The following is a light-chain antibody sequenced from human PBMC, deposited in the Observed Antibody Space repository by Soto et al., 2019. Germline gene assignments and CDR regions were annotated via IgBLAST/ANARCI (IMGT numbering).Light chain of an antibody. CDR3: QQSYSTPYT. CDR2: AAS. CDR1: QSSSSY. V-gene: IGKV1-39*01. Sequence: DIQMTQSPSSLSASVGDRVTITCRASQSSSSYLNWYQQKPGKAPKLLIYAASSLQSGVPSRFSGSGSGTDFTLTISSLQPEDFATYYCQQSYSTPYTLGQGTKLEIK. J-gene: IGKJ2*01.